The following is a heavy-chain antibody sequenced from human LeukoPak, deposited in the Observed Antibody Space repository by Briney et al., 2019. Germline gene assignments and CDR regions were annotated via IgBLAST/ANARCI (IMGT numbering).Heavy chain of an antibody. V-gene: IGHV4-34*01. D-gene: IGHD3-3*01. CDR1: GGSFSGYY. CDR2: INHSGST. CDR3: AREAFWSGLNWFDP. Sequence: PSETLSLTCAVYGGSFSGYYWSWIRQPPGKGLEWIGEINHSGSTNYNPSLKSRVTISVGTSKNQFSLKLSSVTAADTAVYYCAREAFWSGLNWFDPWGQGTLVTVSS. J-gene: IGHJ5*02.